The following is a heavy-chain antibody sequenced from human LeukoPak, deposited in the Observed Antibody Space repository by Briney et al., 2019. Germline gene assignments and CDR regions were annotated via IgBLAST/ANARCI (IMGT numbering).Heavy chain of an antibody. J-gene: IGHJ5*02. V-gene: IGHV1-2*04. D-gene: IGHD3-10*01. CDR2: INPNSGGT. Sequence: ASVKVSCKASGYTFTGYYMHWVRQAPGQGLEWMGWINPNSGGTNYAQKFQGWVTMTRDTSISTAYMELSRLRSDDTAVYYCARERITMVRGVPLGFDPWGQGTLVTVSS. CDR3: ARERITMVRGVPLGFDP. CDR1: GYTFTGYY.